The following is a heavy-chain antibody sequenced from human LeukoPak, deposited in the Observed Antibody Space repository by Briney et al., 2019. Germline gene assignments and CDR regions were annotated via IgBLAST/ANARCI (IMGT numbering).Heavy chain of an antibody. J-gene: IGHJ6*03. Sequence: ASLKVSCKASGYTFTGYYMHWVRQAPGQGLEWMGWINPNSGGTNYAPKFQGRVTMTRDTSISTAYMGLSRLRSDDTAVYYCARDVDIVAAGLGYYYYMDVWGKGTTVTVSS. CDR3: ARDVDIVAAGLGYYYYMDV. D-gene: IGHD5-12*01. CDR1: GYTFTGYY. V-gene: IGHV1-2*02. CDR2: INPNSGGT.